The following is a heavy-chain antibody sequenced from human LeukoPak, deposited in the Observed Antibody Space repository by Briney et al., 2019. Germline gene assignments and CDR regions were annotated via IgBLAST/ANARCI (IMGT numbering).Heavy chain of an antibody. CDR1: GFTLSIYA. Sequence: GGSLRLSCAASGFTLSIYAMSWVRQAPGKGLEWVSAISGSGGSTYYADSVKGRFTISRDNSKNTLYLQMNSLRAEDTAVYYCANPDETGYSYGFGYWGQGTLVTVSS. D-gene: IGHD5-18*01. V-gene: IGHV3-23*01. J-gene: IGHJ4*02. CDR2: ISGSGGST. CDR3: ANPDETGYSYGFGY.